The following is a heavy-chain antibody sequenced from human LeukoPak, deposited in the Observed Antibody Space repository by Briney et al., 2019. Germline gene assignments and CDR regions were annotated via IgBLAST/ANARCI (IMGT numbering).Heavy chain of an antibody. CDR3: ARGSKEFDP. CDR1: GGSFSGYY. Sequence: SETLSLTCAVYGGSFSGYYWSWIRQPPGKGLEWIGEINHSGSTNYNPSLKSRVTILVDTSKNQFSLKLSSVTAADTAVYYCARGSKEFDPWGQGTLVTVSS. CDR2: INHSGST. D-gene: IGHD6-13*01. J-gene: IGHJ5*02. V-gene: IGHV4-34*01.